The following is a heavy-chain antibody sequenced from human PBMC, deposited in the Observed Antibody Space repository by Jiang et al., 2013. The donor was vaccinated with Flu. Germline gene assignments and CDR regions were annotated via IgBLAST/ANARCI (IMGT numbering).Heavy chain of an antibody. Sequence: YGSGLVKPSQTLSLTCTVSGGSISSGSYYWSWIRQPAGKGLEWIGRIYTSGSTNYNPSLKSRVTISVDTSKNQFSLKLSSVTAADTAVYYCARDYYDSSGYIFDYWGQGTLVTVSS. J-gene: IGHJ4*02. CDR2: IYTSGST. D-gene: IGHD3-22*01. CDR1: GGSISSGSYY. V-gene: IGHV4-61*02. CDR3: ARDYYDSSGYIFDY.